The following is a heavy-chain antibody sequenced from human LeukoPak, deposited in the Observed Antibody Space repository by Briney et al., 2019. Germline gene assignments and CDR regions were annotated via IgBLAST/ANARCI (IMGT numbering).Heavy chain of an antibody. Sequence: SETLSLTCAVYGGSFSGYYWSWIRQPPGKGLEWIGEINHSGSTNYNPSLKSRVTISVDTSKNQFSLKLTSVTAADTAVYYCARGHGYSYGYPSEFDYWGQGTLVTVSS. J-gene: IGHJ4*02. V-gene: IGHV4-34*01. CDR1: GGSFSGYY. D-gene: IGHD5-18*01. CDR3: ARGHGYSYGYPSEFDY. CDR2: INHSGST.